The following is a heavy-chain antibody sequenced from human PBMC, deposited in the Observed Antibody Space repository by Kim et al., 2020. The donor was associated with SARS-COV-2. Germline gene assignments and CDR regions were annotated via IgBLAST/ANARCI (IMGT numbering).Heavy chain of an antibody. CDR3: AREEVVPAAMIWFDP. Sequence: SETLSLTCTVSGGSISSYYWSWIRQPAGKGLEWIGRIYTSGSTNYNPSLKSRVTMSVDTSKNQFSLKLSSVTAADTAVYYCAREEVVPAAMIWFDPWGQGTLVTVSS. V-gene: IGHV4-4*07. CDR2: IYTSGST. D-gene: IGHD2-2*01. CDR1: GGSISSYY. J-gene: IGHJ5*02.